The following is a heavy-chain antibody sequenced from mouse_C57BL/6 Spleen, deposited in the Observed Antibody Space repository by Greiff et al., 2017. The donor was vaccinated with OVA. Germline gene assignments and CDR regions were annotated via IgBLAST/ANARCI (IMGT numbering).Heavy chain of an antibody. CDR1: GYTFTSYY. CDR2: IDPEDGET. D-gene: IGHD1-1*01. J-gene: IGHJ3*01. CDR3: AMGKGLLPGAWFAY. V-gene: IGHV14-2*01. Sequence: VQLKQPGAELVKPGASVKLSCKASGYTFTSYYMHWVKQRTEQGLEWIGRIDPEDGETKYAPKFQGKATITADTSSNTAYLQLSSLTSEDTAVYYCAMGKGLLPGAWFAYWGQGTLVTVSA.